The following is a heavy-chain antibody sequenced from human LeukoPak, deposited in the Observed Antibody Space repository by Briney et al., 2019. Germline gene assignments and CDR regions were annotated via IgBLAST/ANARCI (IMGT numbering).Heavy chain of an antibody. CDR2: INHNGNVN. Sequence: GGSLRLSCAASGFTFSSYAMSWVRQTPGKGLEWVASINHNGNVNYYVDSVKGRFTISRDNAKNSLYLQMSNLRAEDTAVYFCARGGGLDVWGQGATVTVSS. D-gene: IGHD3-16*01. CDR1: GFTFSSYA. CDR3: ARGGGLDV. V-gene: IGHV3-7*03. J-gene: IGHJ6*02.